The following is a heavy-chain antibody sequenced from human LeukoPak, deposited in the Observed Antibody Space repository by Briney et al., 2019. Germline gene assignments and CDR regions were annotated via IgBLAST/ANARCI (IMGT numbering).Heavy chain of an antibody. V-gene: IGHV3-23*01. J-gene: IGHJ4*02. CDR3: AKGRDGYNYLGPIDY. D-gene: IGHD5-24*01. CDR1: GFTFSSYA. Sequence: GGSLRLSCPASGFTFSSYAMSWVRQAPGKGLEWVSAISGSGGSTYYADSVKGRFTISRDNSKNTLYLQMNSLRAEDTAVYYCAKGRDGYNYLGPIDYWGQGTLVTVSS. CDR2: ISGSGGST.